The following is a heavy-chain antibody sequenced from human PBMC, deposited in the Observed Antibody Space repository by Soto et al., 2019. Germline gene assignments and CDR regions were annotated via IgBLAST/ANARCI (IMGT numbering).Heavy chain of an antibody. D-gene: IGHD3-3*01. CDR3: TNSRMRTYYDFWSGSDY. CDR2: IKSKTDGGTT. V-gene: IGHV3-15*07. CDR1: GFTFSNAW. Sequence: EVQLVESGGGLVKPGGSLRLSCAASGFTFSNAWMNWVRQAPGKGLEWVGRIKSKTDGGTTDYAAPVKGRFTISRDDSKNTLYLQMNSLNTEDTAVYYCTNSRMRTYYDFWSGSDYWGQGTLVTVSS. J-gene: IGHJ4*02.